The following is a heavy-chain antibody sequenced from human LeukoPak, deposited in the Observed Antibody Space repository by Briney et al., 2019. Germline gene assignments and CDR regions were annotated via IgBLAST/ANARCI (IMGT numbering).Heavy chain of an antibody. D-gene: IGHD6-13*01. Sequence: GGSLRLSCAASGFTFSSYAMHWVRQAPGKGLEWVAVISYDGSNKYYADSVKGRFTISRDNSKNTLYLQMNSLRAEDTAVYYCATTLIMRRHDDSSWYGDAFDIWGQGTMVTVSS. V-gene: IGHV3-30*01. J-gene: IGHJ3*02. CDR2: ISYDGSNK. CDR1: GFTFSSYA. CDR3: ATTLIMRRHDDSSWYGDAFDI.